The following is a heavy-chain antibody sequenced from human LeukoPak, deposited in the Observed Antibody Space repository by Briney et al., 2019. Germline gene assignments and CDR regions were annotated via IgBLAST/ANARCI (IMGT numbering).Heavy chain of an antibody. Sequence: SETLSLTCSVSGGSISSSSYYWGWIRQPPGKGLEWIGSIYYSGSTYYNPSLKSRVTISVDTSKNQFSLKLSSVTAADTAVYYCARHEGYCSGGSCYWGHFDYWGQGTLVTVSS. CDR2: IYYSGST. D-gene: IGHD2-15*01. V-gene: IGHV4-39*01. CDR3: ARHEGYCSGGSCYWGHFDY. CDR1: GGSISSSSYY. J-gene: IGHJ4*02.